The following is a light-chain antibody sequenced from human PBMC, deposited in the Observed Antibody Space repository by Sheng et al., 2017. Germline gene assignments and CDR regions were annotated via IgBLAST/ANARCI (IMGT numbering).Light chain of an antibody. J-gene: IGLJ1*01. CDR3: CSYAGSTTLMV. Sequence: QSALTQPASVSGSPGQSITIFCTGTSSDVGAYDYVSWYQQHPGKAPKLMIYEGSKRPSGVSNRLSGSKSGNTASLTISGLQAEDEADYYCCSYAGSTTLMVFGTGTKVTVL. CDR1: SSDVGAYDY. V-gene: IGLV2-23*01. CDR2: EGS.